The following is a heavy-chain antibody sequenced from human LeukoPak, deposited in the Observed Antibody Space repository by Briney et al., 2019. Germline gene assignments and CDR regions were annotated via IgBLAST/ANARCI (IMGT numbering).Heavy chain of an antibody. V-gene: IGHV1-18*04. CDR2: ISAYNGNT. Sequence: GASVKVSCKASGYTFTSCGISWVRQAPGQGLEWMGWISAYNGNTNYAQKLQGRVTMTTDTSTSTAYMELRSLRSDDTAVYYCARLGIAAAENYFDYWAHGTLVTVSS. CDR3: ARLGIAAAENYFDY. CDR1: GYTFTSCG. J-gene: IGHJ4*01. D-gene: IGHD6-13*01.